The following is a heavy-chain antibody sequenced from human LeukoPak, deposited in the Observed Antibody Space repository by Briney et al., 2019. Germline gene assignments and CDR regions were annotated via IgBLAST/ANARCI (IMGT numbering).Heavy chain of an antibody. J-gene: IGHJ6*03. CDR1: GGSISSGGYY. D-gene: IGHD5-18*01. CDR2: TYYSGST. CDR3: ARGRRGYSYGHYYYYMDA. Sequence: SETLSLTCTVSGGSISSGGYYWSWIRQHPGKGLEWIGYTYYSGSTYYNPSLKSRATISVDTPKNQFSLKLSSVTAADTAVYYCARGRRGYSYGHYYYYMDAWGKGTTVTVSS. V-gene: IGHV4-31*03.